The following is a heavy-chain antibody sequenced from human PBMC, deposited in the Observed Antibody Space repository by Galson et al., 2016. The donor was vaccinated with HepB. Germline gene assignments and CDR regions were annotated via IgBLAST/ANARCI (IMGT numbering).Heavy chain of an antibody. D-gene: IGHD3-10*02. Sequence: SVKVSCKASGYTFTSYDINWVRQATGQGLEWMGRMSPNGGDTGHTQKFQGRVTLTRNTSTSTVYMELSGLKSEDTGVYCCARSPLSIAFVRGGLDYWGQGTLVTVSS. J-gene: IGHJ4*02. V-gene: IGHV1-8*01. CDR2: MSPNGGDT. CDR1: GYTFTSYD. CDR3: ARSPLSIAFVRGGLDY.